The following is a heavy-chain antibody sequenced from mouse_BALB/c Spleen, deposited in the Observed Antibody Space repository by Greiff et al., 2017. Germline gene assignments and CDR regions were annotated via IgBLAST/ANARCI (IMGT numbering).Heavy chain of an antibody. V-gene: IGHV1S81*02. CDR3: ARCPEFLYYFDY. CDR1: GYTFTSYW. J-gene: IGHJ2*01. Sequence: QVQLQQPGAELVKPGASVKLSCKASGYTFTSYWMHWVKQRPGQGLEWIGEINPSNGRTNYNEKFKSKATLTVDKSSSTAYMQLSSLTSEDSAVYYCARCPEFLYYFDYWGQGTTLTVSS. CDR2: INPSNGRT.